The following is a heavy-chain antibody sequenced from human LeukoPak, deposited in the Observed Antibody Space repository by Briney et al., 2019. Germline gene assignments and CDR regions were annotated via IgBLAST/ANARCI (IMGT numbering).Heavy chain of an antibody. Sequence: GGSLRLSCAASGFTFSSYGMHWVRQAPGKGLEWVAFIRYDGSNKYYADSVKGRFTISRDNSKNTLYLQMNSLRAGDTAVYYCAKGDFSGSFQTGFDYWGQGTLVTVSS. D-gene: IGHD1-26*01. J-gene: IGHJ4*02. CDR3: AKGDFSGSFQTGFDY. CDR1: GFTFSSYG. CDR2: IRYDGSNK. V-gene: IGHV3-30*02.